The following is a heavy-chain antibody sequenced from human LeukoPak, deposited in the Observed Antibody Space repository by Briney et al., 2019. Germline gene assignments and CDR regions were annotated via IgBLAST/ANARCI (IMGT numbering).Heavy chain of an antibody. CDR2: MNPNSGNT. V-gene: IGHV1-8*02. CDR1: GYTFTSYG. CDR3: AKRLLRDYGGHGAFDI. Sequence: ASVKVSCKASGYTFTSYGISWVRQAPGQGLEWMGWMNPNSGNTGYAQKFQGRVTMTRNTSISTAYMELSSLGSEDTAVYYCAKRLLRDYGGHGAFDIWGQGTMVTVSS. J-gene: IGHJ3*02. D-gene: IGHD4/OR15-4a*01.